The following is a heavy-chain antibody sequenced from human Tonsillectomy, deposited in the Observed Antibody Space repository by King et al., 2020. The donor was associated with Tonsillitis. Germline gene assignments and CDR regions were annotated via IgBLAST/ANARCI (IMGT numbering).Heavy chain of an antibody. D-gene: IGHD3-10*01. CDR2: IYYDGST. CDR3: TRWARGNPFAS. CDR1: GASISSYY. Sequence: VQLQESGPGLVKPSETLSLTCAVSGASISSYYWTWIRQPPGKGLEWIGYIYYDGSTNYNPSLKSRGNISIDTSKNQFSLKLSSVTAADPAVYYCTRWARGNPFASWGQGTLVTVSS. V-gene: IGHV4-59*01. J-gene: IGHJ4*02.